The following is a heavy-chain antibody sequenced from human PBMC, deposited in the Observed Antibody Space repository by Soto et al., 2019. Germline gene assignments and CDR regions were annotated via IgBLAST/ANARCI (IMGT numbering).Heavy chain of an antibody. CDR3: ARCSGDIVVVPAARWGFDP. Sequence: SGPTLVNPTQTLTLTCTFSGFSLSTSGMCVSWIRQPPGKALEWLARIDWDDDKYYSTSLKTRLTIYKDTSKNQVVLTMTNMDPVDTATYYCARCSGDIVVVPAARWGFDPWGQGTLVTAPQ. J-gene: IGHJ5*02. D-gene: IGHD2-2*01. CDR1: GFSLSTSGMC. V-gene: IGHV2-70*11. CDR2: IDWDDDK.